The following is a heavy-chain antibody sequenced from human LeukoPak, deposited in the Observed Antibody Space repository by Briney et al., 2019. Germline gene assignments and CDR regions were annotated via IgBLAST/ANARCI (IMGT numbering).Heavy chain of an antibody. J-gene: IGHJ4*02. Sequence: GGSLRLSCAASGFTFSSYSMNWVRHAPGKGLEWVSSISSSSSYIYYADSVKGRFTISRDNAKNSLYLQMNSLRAEDTAVYYCARVVARHRRSDYWGQGTLVTVSS. CDR1: GFTFSSYS. CDR3: ARVVARHRRSDY. CDR2: ISSSSSYI. V-gene: IGHV3-21*01. D-gene: IGHD5-12*01.